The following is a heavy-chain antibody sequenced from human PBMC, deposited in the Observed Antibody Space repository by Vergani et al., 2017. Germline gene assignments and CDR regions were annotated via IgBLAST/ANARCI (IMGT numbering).Heavy chain of an antibody. D-gene: IGHD6-19*01. CDR2: IYYSGST. Sequence: QLQLQESGPGLVKPSETLSLTCTVSGASITSSSHYWVWIRQPPGKGLECIGSIYYSGSTFYHPSLKSRVTISVDTSKNQFSLKLRSVTAADTSVYYCARRTPNSXGWSGFYYYGMDVWGKGTTVTVSS. V-gene: IGHV4-39*01. CDR1: GASITSSSHY. CDR3: ARRTPNSXGWSGFYYYGMDV. J-gene: IGHJ6*04.